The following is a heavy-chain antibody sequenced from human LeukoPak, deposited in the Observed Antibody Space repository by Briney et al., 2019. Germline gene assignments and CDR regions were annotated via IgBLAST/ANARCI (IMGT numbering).Heavy chain of an antibody. CDR1: GYTFTDYY. Sequence: ASVKVSCKVSGYTFTDYYMHWVQQAPGKGLEWMGLVDPEDGETIYAEKFQGRVTITADTSTDTAYMELSSLRSEDTAVYYCATDSRGLLRLADYWGQGTLVTVSS. V-gene: IGHV1-69-2*01. CDR2: VDPEDGET. CDR3: ATDSRGLLRLADY. D-gene: IGHD1-26*01. J-gene: IGHJ4*02.